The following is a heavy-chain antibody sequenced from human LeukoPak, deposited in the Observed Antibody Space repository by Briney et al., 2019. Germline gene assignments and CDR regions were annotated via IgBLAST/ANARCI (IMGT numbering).Heavy chain of an antibody. D-gene: IGHD4-23*01. J-gene: IGHJ4*02. Sequence: PGRSLRLSCAASGFTFSSYAMHWVRQAPGKGLEWVAVISYDGSNKYYADSVKGRFTISRDNSKNTLYLQMNSLRAEDTAVYYCAKDFRNYGGNSFDYWGQGTLVTVSS. CDR2: ISYDGSNK. CDR1: GFTFSSYA. V-gene: IGHV3-30-3*01. CDR3: AKDFRNYGGNSFDY.